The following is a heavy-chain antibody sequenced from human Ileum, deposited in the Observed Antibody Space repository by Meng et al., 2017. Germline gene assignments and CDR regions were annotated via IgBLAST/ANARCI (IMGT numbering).Heavy chain of an antibody. J-gene: IGHJ4*02. CDR1: GGSVSSSGYQ. Sequence: QVHLRGSGPGLVRPSETLSLICAVSGGSVSSSGYQWGWIRQPPGKGLEWIGYASTNYNPSLKSRVTISVDTSKNQFSLKLTSVTAADTAVYYCARDHWGSLDYWGQGVLVTVSS. D-gene: IGHD7-27*01. CDR2: AST. CDR3: ARDHWGSLDY. V-gene: IGHV4-61*08.